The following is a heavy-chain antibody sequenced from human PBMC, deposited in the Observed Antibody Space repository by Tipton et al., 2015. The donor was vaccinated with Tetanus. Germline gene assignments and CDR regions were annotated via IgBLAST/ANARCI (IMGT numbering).Heavy chain of an antibody. Sequence: TLSLTCTVSGDSLSNGDYYRSWIRQPPGKGLESIGYIYYSGSTYYNPSLKSRVTISVDTSKNHFSLNLSSVTAADTAVYYCARSGYYSRAYYHYRMDVWGQGTTVSVSS. V-gene: IGHV4-30-4*02. CDR1: GDSLSNGDYY. CDR3: ARSGYYSRAYYHYRMDV. D-gene: IGHD3-9*01. CDR2: IYYSGST. J-gene: IGHJ6*02.